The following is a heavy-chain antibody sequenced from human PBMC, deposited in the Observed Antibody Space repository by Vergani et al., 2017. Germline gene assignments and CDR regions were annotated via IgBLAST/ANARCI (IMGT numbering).Heavy chain of an antibody. CDR1: GGTFSSYA. CDR2: IIPIFGTA. J-gene: IGHJ6*03. V-gene: IGHV1-69*01. CDR3: ARGPSSSSDYYYYMDV. D-gene: IGHD6-6*01. Sequence: QVQLVQSGAEVKKPGSSVKVYCKASGGTFSSYAISWVRQAPGQGLEWMGGIIPIFGTANYAQKFQGRVTITADASTRTAYMELSSLRSEDTAVYYCARGPSSSSDYYYYMDVWGKGTTVTVSS.